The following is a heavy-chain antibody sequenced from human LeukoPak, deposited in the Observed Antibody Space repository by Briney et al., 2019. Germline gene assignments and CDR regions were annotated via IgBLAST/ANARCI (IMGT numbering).Heavy chain of an antibody. V-gene: IGHV4-39*01. J-gene: IGHJ4*02. CDR1: GDSISTSNYF. CDR2: IYYSGST. CDR3: ARYYCSSTSCPTFDY. Sequence: SETLSLTCTVSGDSISTSNYFWGWIRQPPGKGLEWIGSIYYSGSTYYNPSLKSRVTISVDTSKNQFSLKLSSVTAADTAVYYCARYYCSSTSCPTFDYWGQGTLVTVSS. D-gene: IGHD2-2*01.